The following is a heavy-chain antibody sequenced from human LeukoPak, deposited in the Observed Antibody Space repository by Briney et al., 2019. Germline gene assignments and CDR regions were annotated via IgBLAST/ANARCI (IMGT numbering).Heavy chain of an antibody. CDR2: IYYSGST. J-gene: IGHJ4*02. Sequence: PSETLSLTCAVYGGSFSGYYWSWIRQPPGKGLEWIGIIYYSGSTNYNPSLKSRVSISVDTSKNQFSLKLSSVTAADTAVYYCARGPDIVVVPAAGNFDYWGQGTLVTVSS. CDR1: GGSFSGYY. CDR3: ARGPDIVVVPAAGNFDY. D-gene: IGHD2-2*01. V-gene: IGHV4-59*01.